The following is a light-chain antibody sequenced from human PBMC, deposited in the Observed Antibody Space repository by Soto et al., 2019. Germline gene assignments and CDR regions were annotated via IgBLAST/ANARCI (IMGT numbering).Light chain of an antibody. CDR2: SAS. CDR3: QQGFNFPLT. V-gene: IGKV1-12*01. Sequence: DIQMTQSPSPVSASVGDTVTITCRASQGISTWLAWYQQKPGKAPKLLIYSASNWQSGVPSRFSGSGSGSSFSLPISNLHAEDFASYCGQQGFNFPLTVGGGTKVEI. J-gene: IGKJ4*01. CDR1: QGISTW.